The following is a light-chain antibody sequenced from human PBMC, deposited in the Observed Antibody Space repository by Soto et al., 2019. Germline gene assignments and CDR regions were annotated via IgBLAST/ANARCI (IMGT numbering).Light chain of an antibody. CDR3: EAWDSVTRV. J-gene: IGLJ2*01. Sequence: QSVLTQSSSASASLGSSVKLTCTLSSGHRDFIIAWHQQQPGKAPRYLMKLEGSGSYKKGSGLPDRFSGSSSGADRYLTISNLQSEDEADYYCEAWDSVTRVFGGGTKLTVL. V-gene: IGLV4-60*03. CDR1: SGHRDFI. CDR2: LEGSGSY.